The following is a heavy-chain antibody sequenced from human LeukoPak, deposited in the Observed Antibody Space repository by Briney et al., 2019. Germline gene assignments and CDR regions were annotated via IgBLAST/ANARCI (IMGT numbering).Heavy chain of an antibody. V-gene: IGHV4-4*07. CDR3: ARGDTMVRGVIPLWYFDL. D-gene: IGHD3-10*01. Sequence: SETLSLTCTVSGGSISSYYWSWIRQPAGKGLEWIGRIYTSGSTNYNPSLKSRVTMSVDTSKNQFSLKLSSVTAADTAMYYCARGDTMVRGVIPLWYFDLWGRGTLVTVSS. J-gene: IGHJ2*01. CDR2: IYTSGST. CDR1: GGSISSYY.